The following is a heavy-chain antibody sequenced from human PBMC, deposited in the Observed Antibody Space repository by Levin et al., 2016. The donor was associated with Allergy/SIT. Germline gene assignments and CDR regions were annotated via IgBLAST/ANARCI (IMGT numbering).Heavy chain of an antibody. CDR3: ARDRRAGVVIMSWGMDV. CDR2: INSDGSST. D-gene: IGHD3-3*01. V-gene: IGHV3-74*01. J-gene: IGHJ6*02. Sequence: WIRQPPGKGLVWVSRINSDGSSTSYADSVKGRFTISRDNAKNTLYLQMNSLRAEDTAVYYCARDRRAGVVIMSWGMDVWGQGTTVTVSS.